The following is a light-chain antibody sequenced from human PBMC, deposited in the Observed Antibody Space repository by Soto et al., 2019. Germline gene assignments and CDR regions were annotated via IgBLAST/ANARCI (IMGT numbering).Light chain of an antibody. CDR2: GNS. CDR1: SSNIGAGYD. J-gene: IGLJ3*02. Sequence: QSVLTQPPSVSGAPGQRVTISCTGSSSNIGAGYDVHWYQQLPGTAPKLLIYGNSNRPSGVPDRFSGSKSGTSASLAITGLQAEDEAYDYCQSYDSSLSGSEVFGGGTKLTVL. CDR3: QSYDSSLSGSEV. V-gene: IGLV1-40*01.